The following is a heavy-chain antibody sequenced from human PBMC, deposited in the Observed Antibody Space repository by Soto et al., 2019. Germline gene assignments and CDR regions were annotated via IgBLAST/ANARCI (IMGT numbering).Heavy chain of an antibody. V-gene: IGHV3-15*07. Sequence: GGSLRLSCAASGFTFSNAWINWVRQAPGKGLEWVGRIKSKTDGGTTDFAAPVKGRFAISRDDSKNMVYLQMNSLKTEDTAVYYCAKDRLAGNFDYWGQGTQVTVSS. J-gene: IGHJ4*02. CDR1: GFTFSNAW. CDR3: AKDRLAGNFDY. CDR2: IKSKTDGGTT.